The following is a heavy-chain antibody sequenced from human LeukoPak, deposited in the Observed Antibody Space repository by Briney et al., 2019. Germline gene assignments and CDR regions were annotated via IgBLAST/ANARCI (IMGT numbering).Heavy chain of an antibody. CDR3: AMATIAFSSGGFSDL. J-gene: IGHJ2*01. CDR2: IDPSGEST. V-gene: IGHV1-46*01. CDR1: GHTFSNGY. Sequence: ASVKVSCRASGHTFSNGYIHWVQQAPGQGLEWMGIIDPSGESTNYAQKFQGRVTMTRDTSTSTVYMELSSLRSDDTAVYFCAMATIAFSSGGFSDLGGGGPLLTVS. D-gene: IGHD3-3*02.